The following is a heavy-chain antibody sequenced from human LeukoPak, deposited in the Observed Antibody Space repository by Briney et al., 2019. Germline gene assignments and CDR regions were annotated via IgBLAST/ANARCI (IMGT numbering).Heavy chain of an antibody. CDR2: ISSNGGST. Sequence: GGSLRLSCAASGFTFSSYAMHWVRQAPGKGLEYVSAISSNGGSTYYANSVKGRFTISRDNAKNSLYLQMNSLRAEDTAVYYCARDHGGYGDFDYWGQGALVTVSS. J-gene: IGHJ4*02. CDR3: ARDHGGYGDFDY. V-gene: IGHV3-64*01. CDR1: GFTFSSYA. D-gene: IGHD4-17*01.